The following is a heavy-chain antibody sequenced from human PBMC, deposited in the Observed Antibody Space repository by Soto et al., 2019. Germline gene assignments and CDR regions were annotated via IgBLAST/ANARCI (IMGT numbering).Heavy chain of an antibody. V-gene: IGHV1-69*13. D-gene: IGHD2-2*01. Sequence: GASVKVSCKASGGTFSSYAISWVRQAPGQGLEWMGGIIPIFGTANYAQKFQGRVTITADESTSTAYMELSSLRSEDTAVYYCASSVFSDSYQLHRFDPWGQGTLVTVSS. CDR1: GGTFSSYA. CDR3: ASSVFSDSYQLHRFDP. J-gene: IGHJ5*02. CDR2: IIPIFGTA.